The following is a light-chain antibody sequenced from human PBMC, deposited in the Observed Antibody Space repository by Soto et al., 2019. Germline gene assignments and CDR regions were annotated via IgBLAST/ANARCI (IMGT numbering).Light chain of an antibody. CDR3: QQYNNWPWT. CDR2: GAS. V-gene: IGKV3-15*01. CDR1: QSVSSY. Sequence: EIVLTQSPGTLSLSPGERATLSCRASQSVSSYYLAWYQQKPGQAPRLLIYGASTRAPGFPARFSGSGSGTDFTLTISSLQSEDFAVYYCQQYNNWPWTFGQGTKVDIK. J-gene: IGKJ1*01.